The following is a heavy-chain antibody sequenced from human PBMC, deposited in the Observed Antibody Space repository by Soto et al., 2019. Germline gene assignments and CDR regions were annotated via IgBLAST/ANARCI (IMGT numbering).Heavy chain of an antibody. CDR2: VYHTGRT. D-gene: IGHD2-2*02. CDR3: AREGRGKKAGYNGLVSLGY. CDR1: GGSFKSGSYS. V-gene: IGHV4-61*01. Sequence: ESLSLTCTVSGGSFKSGSYSWSWIRQPPGKGXEWIGYVYHTGRTSYNPSLKSRVSISMDTSKNQFSLNLDSVTAADTAVYYCAREGRGKKAGYNGLVSLGYWGQGTLVTVSS. J-gene: IGHJ4*02.